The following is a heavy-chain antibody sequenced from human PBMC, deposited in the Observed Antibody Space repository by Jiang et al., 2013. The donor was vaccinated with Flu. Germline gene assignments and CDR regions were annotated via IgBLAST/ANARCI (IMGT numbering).Heavy chain of an antibody. J-gene: IGHJ4*02. V-gene: IGHV3-15*01. CDR2: VKSKTDGGTT. Sequence: VQLLESGGGLVKPGESLRLSCAASGFIFSNAWMSWVRQAPGKGLEWVGRVKSKTDGGTTDYAAPVKGRFTISRDDSKNTLYLQMTSLKTGDTAVYYCTTEEYCSGNHCYPLSYWGQGTLLTVSS. CDR1: GFIFSNAW. CDR3: TTEEYCSGNHCYPLSY. D-gene: IGHD2-15*01.